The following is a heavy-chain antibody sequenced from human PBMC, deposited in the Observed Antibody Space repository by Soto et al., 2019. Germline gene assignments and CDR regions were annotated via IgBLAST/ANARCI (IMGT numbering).Heavy chain of an antibody. CDR3: ARTNQFRVGATGYGMDV. Sequence: ASVKVSCKASGYTFTSYYMHWVRQAPGQGLEWMGIINPSGGSTSYAQKFQGRVTMTRDTSTSTVYMELSSLRSEDTAVYYCARTNQFRVGATGYGMDVWGQGTTVTVSS. J-gene: IGHJ6*02. CDR2: INPSGGST. D-gene: IGHD1-26*01. CDR1: GYTFTSYY. V-gene: IGHV1-46*01.